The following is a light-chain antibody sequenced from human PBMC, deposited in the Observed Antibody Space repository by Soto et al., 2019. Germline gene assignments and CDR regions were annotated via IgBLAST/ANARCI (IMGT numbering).Light chain of an antibody. V-gene: IGKV3-11*01. J-gene: IGKJ4*01. CDR3: QQRSDWPLT. CDR2: DAS. Sequence: EIVLTQSPTTLSLSPGERATLSCRASQSVSSYFAWYQQKPGQAPRLLIYDASTRAADIPARFSGSASGTDFTLTISSLEPEDFAVYYCQQRSDWPLTFGGGTKVEIK. CDR1: QSVSSY.